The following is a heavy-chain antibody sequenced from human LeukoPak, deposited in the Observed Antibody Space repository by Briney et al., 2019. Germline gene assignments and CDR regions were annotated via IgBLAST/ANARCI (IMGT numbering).Heavy chain of an antibody. CDR1: GFTFSSYS. CDR2: ISSSSTI. V-gene: IGHV3-48*02. CDR3: ARSGTANWFDP. J-gene: IGHJ5*02. Sequence: PGGSLRLSCAASGFTFSSYSMNWVRQAPGKGLEWVSYISSSSTIYYADSVKGRFTISRDNAKNSLYLQMNSLRDEDTAVYYCARSGTANWFDPWGQGTLVTVSS. D-gene: IGHD1-26*01.